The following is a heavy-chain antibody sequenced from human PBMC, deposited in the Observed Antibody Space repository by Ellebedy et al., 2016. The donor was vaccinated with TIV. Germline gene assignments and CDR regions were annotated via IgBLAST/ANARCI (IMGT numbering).Heavy chain of an antibody. V-gene: IGHV3-7*01. Sequence: GGSLRLSCVASGFSFRSYWMSWVRQAPGKGLEWVANIYQDGSAQYYADSVKGRFTISRDNAKNSLFRQMNSLRVEDTAVYYCARRGSYGDYAVQVNSWFDRWGRGTLVSVSS. J-gene: IGHJ5*02. CDR1: GFSFRSYW. CDR3: ARRGSYGDYAVQVNSWFDR. CDR2: IYQDGSAQ. D-gene: IGHD4-17*01.